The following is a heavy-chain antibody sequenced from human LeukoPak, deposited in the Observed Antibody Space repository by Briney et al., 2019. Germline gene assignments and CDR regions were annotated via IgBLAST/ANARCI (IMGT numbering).Heavy chain of an antibody. D-gene: IGHD6-13*01. CDR3: AREGRLAAALEY. V-gene: IGHV4-34*01. J-gene: IGHJ4*02. CDR2: INHSGTT. Sequence: PSETLSLTCAVSGESFTTHYWSWIRQPPGKRLEWIGEINHSGTTNYNPSLKSRVTMSVDTSKKQFSLNPTYVTAADTAVYYCAREGRLAAALEYWGQGTLVTVSS. CDR1: GESFTTHY.